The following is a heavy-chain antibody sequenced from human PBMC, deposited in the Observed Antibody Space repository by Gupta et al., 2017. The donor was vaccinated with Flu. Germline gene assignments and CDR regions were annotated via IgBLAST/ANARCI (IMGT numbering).Heavy chain of an antibody. D-gene: IGHD6-13*01. CDR3: ARSRQQHRVEYYYGMDV. J-gene: IGHJ6*02. Sequence: IRQAPGKGLEWISYITSSGGSLYYADSVRGRFTISKDNAENALYLQMNSLRVDDTAVYYCARSRQQHRVEYYYGMDVWGQGTTVTVS. V-gene: IGHV3-11*01. CDR2: ITSSGGSL.